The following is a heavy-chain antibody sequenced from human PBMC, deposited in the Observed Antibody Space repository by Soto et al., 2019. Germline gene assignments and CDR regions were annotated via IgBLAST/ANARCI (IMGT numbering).Heavy chain of an antibody. V-gene: IGHV5-51*01. CDR2: IYPGDSDT. J-gene: IGHJ6*02. D-gene: IGHD4-4*01. Sequence: PGESLKISCKGSGYSFTSYWIGWVRQMPGKGLEWMGIIYPGDSDTRYSPSFQGQVTISADKSISTAYLQWSSLKASDTAMYYCARHASSRTSNYDYYAVDVWGLGTTVTVSS. CDR3: ARHASSRTSNYDYYAVDV. CDR1: GYSFTSYW.